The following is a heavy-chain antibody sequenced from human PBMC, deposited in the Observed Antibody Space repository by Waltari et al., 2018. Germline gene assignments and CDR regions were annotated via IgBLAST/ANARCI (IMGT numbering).Heavy chain of an antibody. V-gene: IGHV4-34*02. Sequence: QVQLQQWGAGLLKPSETLSLTCAVYGGSLSGYYWSWIRQSPEKGLEWIGEINHGGTTSYNPSLKNRVTMSVDASNIQISLHLRSVTAADTAVYYCARSSDRDDCWSPFLWGQGTLVTVSS. J-gene: IGHJ1*01. CDR2: INHGGTT. CDR3: ARSSDRDDCWSPFL. CDR1: GGSLSGYY. D-gene: IGHD3-3*01.